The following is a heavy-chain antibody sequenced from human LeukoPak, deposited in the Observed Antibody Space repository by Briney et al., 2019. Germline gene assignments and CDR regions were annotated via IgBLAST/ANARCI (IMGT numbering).Heavy chain of an antibody. CDR3: ASSYGSGSYYNKLPYYYYYYGMDV. J-gene: IGHJ6*02. CDR2: MNPNSGNT. D-gene: IGHD3-10*01. Sequence: ASVKVSCKASGYTFTSYDINWVRQATGRGLEWMGWMNPNSGNTGYAQKFQGRVTMTRNTSISTAYMELSSLRSEDTAVYYCASSYGSGSYYNKLPYYYYYYGMDVWGQGTTVTVSS. CDR1: GYTFTSYD. V-gene: IGHV1-8*01.